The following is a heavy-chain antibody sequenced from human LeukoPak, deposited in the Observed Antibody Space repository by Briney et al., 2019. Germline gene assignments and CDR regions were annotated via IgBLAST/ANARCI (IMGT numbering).Heavy chain of an antibody. J-gene: IGHJ4*02. V-gene: IGHV3-72*01. CDR3: ARRGFSDSRGYYPDFDY. CDR1: GFTFSDYY. D-gene: IGHD3-22*01. Sequence: ESGGSLRLSCVASGFTFSDYYMDWVRQAPGKGLEWVGRARDKANSHTTVHAASVRGRFIISRDDSKSSLFLQMNGLKTEDTAVYFCARRGFSDSRGYYPDFDYWGRGALVTVSS. CDR2: ARDKANSHTT.